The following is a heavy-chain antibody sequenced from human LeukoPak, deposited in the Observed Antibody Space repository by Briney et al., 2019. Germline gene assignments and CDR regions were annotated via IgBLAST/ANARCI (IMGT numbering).Heavy chain of an antibody. V-gene: IGHV1-69*05. CDR1: GGTFSSYA. D-gene: IGHD3-16*01. CDR3: ARGEWGRSYYFDY. J-gene: IGHJ4*02. CDR2: IIPIFGTA. Sequence: SVKVSCKASGGTFSSYAISWVRQAPGQGLEWMGGIIPIFGTANYAQKFQGRVTITTDESTSTAYMELSSLRSEDTAVYYCARGEWGRSYYFDYWGQGTLVTVSS.